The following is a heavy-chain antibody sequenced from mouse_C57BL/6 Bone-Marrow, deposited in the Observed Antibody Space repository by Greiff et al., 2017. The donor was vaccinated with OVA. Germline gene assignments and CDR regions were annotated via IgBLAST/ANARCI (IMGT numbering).Heavy chain of an antibody. J-gene: IGHJ3*01. CDR3: ARKATTVPFAY. CDR1: GYTFTSYW. Sequence: QVQLQQPGAELVMPGASVKLSCKASGYTFTSYWMHWVKQRPGQGLEWIGEIDPSDSYTNYNQKFKGKSTLTVDKSSSTAYMQLSSLTSEDSAVYYCARKATTVPFAYWGQGTLVTVSA. V-gene: IGHV1-69*01. CDR2: IDPSDSYT. D-gene: IGHD1-1*01.